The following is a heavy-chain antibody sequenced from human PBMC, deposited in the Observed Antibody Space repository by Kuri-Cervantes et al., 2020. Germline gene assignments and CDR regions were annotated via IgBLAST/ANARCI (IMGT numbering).Heavy chain of an antibody. V-gene: IGHV3-13*01. CDR3: ARTSSPDYFDY. CDR2: IGTAGDT. Sequence: GESLKISCAASGFTFSSYGMHWVRQATGKGLEWVSAIGTAGDTYYPGSVKGRFTISRENAKNSLYLQMNSLRAGDTAVYYCARTSSPDYFDYWGQGTLVTVSS. D-gene: IGHD6-6*01. J-gene: IGHJ4*02. CDR1: GFTFSSYG.